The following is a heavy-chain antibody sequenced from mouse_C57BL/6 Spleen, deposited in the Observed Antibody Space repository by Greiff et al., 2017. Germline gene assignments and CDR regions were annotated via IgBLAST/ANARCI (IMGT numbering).Heavy chain of an antibody. D-gene: IGHD1-1*01. CDR2: IDPENGDT. CDR1: GFNIKDDY. J-gene: IGHJ4*01. Sequence: DVKLQQSGAELVRPGASVKLSCTASGFNIKDDYMHWVKQRPEQGLEWIGWIDPENGDTEYASKFQGKATITADTSSNTAYLQLSSLTSEDTAVYYCTPTVVVPYAMDYWGQGTSVTVSS. CDR3: TPTVVVPYAMDY. V-gene: IGHV14-4*01.